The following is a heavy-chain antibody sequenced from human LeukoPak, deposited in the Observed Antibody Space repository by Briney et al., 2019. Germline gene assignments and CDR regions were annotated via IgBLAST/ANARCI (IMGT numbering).Heavy chain of an antibody. J-gene: IGHJ4*02. CDR2: IIPIFGTA. Sequence: ASVKVSCKASGGTFSSYAISWVRQAPGQGLEWMGGIIPIFGTANYAQKFQGRVTITADESTSTAYMELSSLRSEDTAVYYCARVLGNPLSVDYWGQGTLVTVSS. CDR3: ARVLGNPLSVDY. V-gene: IGHV1-69*13. D-gene: IGHD4-23*01. CDR1: GGTFSSYA.